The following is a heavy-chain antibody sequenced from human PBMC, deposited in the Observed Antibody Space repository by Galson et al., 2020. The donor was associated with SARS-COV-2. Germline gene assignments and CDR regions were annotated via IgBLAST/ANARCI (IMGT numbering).Heavy chain of an antibody. CDR2: ISSSISSI. V-gene: IGHV3-21*01. Sequence: PGGSLRLSCAASGFTFRSYSMNWVRRAPGMGLVWFSSISSSISSIYYADSVKGRFTISTDNANNSLYLQMNSLRAEDTAVYYCARDRASSDIGYYDILTGFNYYYYMDVWGKGTTVTVSS. CDR3: ARDRASSDIGYYDILTGFNYYYYMDV. D-gene: IGHD3-9*01. J-gene: IGHJ6*03. CDR1: GFTFRSYS.